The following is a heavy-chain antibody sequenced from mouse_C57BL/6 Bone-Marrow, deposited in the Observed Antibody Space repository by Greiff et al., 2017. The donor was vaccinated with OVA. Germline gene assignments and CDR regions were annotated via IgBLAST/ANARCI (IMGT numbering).Heavy chain of an antibody. CDR1: GYTFTDYY. J-gene: IGHJ1*03. Sequence: EVQLQQSGPVLVKPGASVKMSCKASGYTFTDYYMNWVKQSHGKSLEWIGVINPYNGGTSYNQKFKGKATLTVDKSSSTAYMELNSLTSEDSAVYYCARLIYGNYLQYFDVWGTGTTVTVSS. V-gene: IGHV1-19*01. CDR3: ARLIYGNYLQYFDV. CDR2: INPYNGGT. D-gene: IGHD2-1*01.